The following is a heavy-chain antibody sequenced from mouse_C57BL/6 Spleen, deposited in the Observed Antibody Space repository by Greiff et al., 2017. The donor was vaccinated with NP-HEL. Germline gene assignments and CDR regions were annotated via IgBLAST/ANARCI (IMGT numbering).Heavy chain of an antibody. J-gene: IGHJ2*01. D-gene: IGHD2-3*01. CDR1: GYAFSSSW. V-gene: IGHV1-82*01. CDR2: IYPGDGDT. CDR3: ARVGDGYSFDY. Sequence: VQLQQSGPELVKPGASVKISCKASGYAFSSSWMNWVKQRPGKGLEWIGRIYPGDGDTNYNGKFKGKATLTADKSSSTAYMQLSSLTSEDSAVYFCARVGDGYSFDYWGQGTTLTVSS.